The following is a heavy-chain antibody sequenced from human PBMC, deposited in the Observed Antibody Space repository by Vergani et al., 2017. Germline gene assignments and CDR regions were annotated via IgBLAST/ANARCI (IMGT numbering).Heavy chain of an antibody. V-gene: IGHV4-4*07. CDR2: VSVSGIT. J-gene: IGHJ4*02. D-gene: IGHD5-24*01. Sequence: QVPLQESGPGLVNPSETLSLTCSVSGGSITNYYGSWVRQAAGKGLEWIGRVSVSGITDSNASLRSRVTMSIDTSTHQVSLKLTSVTAADTAIYYCAGGTPIIDYWGQGSLVTVSS. CDR3: AGGTPIIDY. CDR1: GGSITNYY.